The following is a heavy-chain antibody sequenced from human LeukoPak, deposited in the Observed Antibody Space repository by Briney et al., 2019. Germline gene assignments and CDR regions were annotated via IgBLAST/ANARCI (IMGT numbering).Heavy chain of an antibody. V-gene: IGHV3-23*01. D-gene: IGHD4-17*01. CDR3: ARAVTTMTDY. CDR1: GFTFSNFG. Sequence: PGGSLRLSCAASGFTFSNFGMSWVRQAPGKGLEWVSVISGSGGSTYYADSVKGRFTISRDNAKNSLYLQMNSLRAEDTAVYYCARAVTTMTDYWGQGTLVTVSS. J-gene: IGHJ4*02. CDR2: ISGSGGST.